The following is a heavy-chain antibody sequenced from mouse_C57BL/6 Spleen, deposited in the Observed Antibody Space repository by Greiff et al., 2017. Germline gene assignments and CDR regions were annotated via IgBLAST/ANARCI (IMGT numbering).Heavy chain of an antibody. Sequence: VQLQQSGAELARPGASVKLSCKASGYTFTSSGISWVKQRTGQGLEWIGEIYPRSGNTYYNAKFKGKATLTADKSSSTAYMELRSLTSEDSAVYFCARLRDDYDDGYYAMDYWGQGTSVTVSS. J-gene: IGHJ4*01. V-gene: IGHV1-81*01. CDR2: IYPRSGNT. CDR3: ARLRDDYDDGYYAMDY. CDR1: GYTFTSSG. D-gene: IGHD2-4*01.